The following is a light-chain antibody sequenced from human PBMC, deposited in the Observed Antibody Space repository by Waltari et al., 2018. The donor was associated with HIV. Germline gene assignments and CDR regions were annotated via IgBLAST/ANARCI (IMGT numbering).Light chain of an antibody. Sequence: PPSASGSPGQSVTISCTGTSSDVGGYNYVSWYLQRPGKAPKLVVYEVIKRPSGVPDRFSASKSGNTASLTVSGLQAEDEGDYYCCSYAGWSDSWVFGTGTKVTVL. CDR1: SSDVGGYNY. J-gene: IGLJ1*01. CDR2: EVI. V-gene: IGLV2-8*01. CDR3: CSYAGWSDSWV.